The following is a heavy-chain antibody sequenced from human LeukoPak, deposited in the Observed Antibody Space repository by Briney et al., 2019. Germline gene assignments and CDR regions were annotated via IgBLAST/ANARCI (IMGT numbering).Heavy chain of an antibody. D-gene: IGHD3-22*01. CDR1: GFTFSSHG. CDR2: ISPSGDIT. J-gene: IGHJ4*02. V-gene: IGHV3-23*01. CDR3: ATKTYYYDSSGYYIHYFDY. Sequence: GGSLRLSCAASGFTFSSHGINWVRQAPGKGLEWVSGISPSGDITYYTDSVQGRFTISRDNSKNMMYVQMNSLRAEDTAVYYCATKTYYYDSSGYYIHYFDYWGQGTLVTVSS.